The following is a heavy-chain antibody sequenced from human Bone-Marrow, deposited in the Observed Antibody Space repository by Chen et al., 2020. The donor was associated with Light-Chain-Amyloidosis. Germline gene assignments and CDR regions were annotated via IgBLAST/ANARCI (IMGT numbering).Heavy chain of an antibody. Sequence: LVESGGGLVQPGRSLRLSCAASGFTFDDYAMHWVRQAPGKGLEWVSGISWNSGSIGYADSVKGRFTISRDNAKNSLYLQMNSLRAEDTALYYCAKSSYSSSFFLDAVDIWGQGTMVTVSS. CDR3: AKSSYSSSFFLDAVDI. D-gene: IGHD6-13*01. J-gene: IGHJ3*02. CDR1: GFTFDDYA. CDR2: ISWNSGSI. V-gene: IGHV3-9*01.